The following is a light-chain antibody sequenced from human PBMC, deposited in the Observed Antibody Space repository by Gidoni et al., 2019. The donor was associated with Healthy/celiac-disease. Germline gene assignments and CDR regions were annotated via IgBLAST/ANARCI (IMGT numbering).Light chain of an antibody. CDR2: WAS. CDR3: HQYYSTPWT. CDR1: QSVLYSSNNKNY. Sequence: DIVMTQSPDSLAVSLGERATINCKSSQSVLYSSNNKNYLAWYQQKPGQPPKLLIYWASTRESGVPDRCSGSGAGTDFTLTIRSLQAEDVAVYYCHQYYSTPWTFGQGTKVEIK. J-gene: IGKJ1*01. V-gene: IGKV4-1*01.